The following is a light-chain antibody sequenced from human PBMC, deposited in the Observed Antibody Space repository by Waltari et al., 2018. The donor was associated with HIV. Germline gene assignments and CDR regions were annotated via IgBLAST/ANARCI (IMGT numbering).Light chain of an antibody. J-gene: IGLJ2*01. Sequence: QSALTQPASVSGSPGQPTPISCTGPRSDVGGYNLASWYQQHPGKAPNLMIYEVSKRPSGVSNRFSGSKSGNTASLTISGLQAEDEADYYCCAYAGSTTYVIFGGGTNLTVL. CDR3: CAYAGSTTYVI. V-gene: IGLV2-23*02. CDR1: RSDVGGYNL. CDR2: EVS.